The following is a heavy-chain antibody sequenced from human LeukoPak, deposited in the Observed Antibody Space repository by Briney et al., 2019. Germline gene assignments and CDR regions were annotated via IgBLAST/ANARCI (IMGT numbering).Heavy chain of an antibody. V-gene: IGHV1-69*01. Sequence: SSVKVSCKASGGTFTSYAISWVRQAPGQGLEWMGGIIPIFGTANYAQKFQGRVTITADESTSTAYMELSSLRSEDTAVYYCARGAWGFWDQLLFDYWGQGTLVTVSS. CDR2: IIPIFGTA. J-gene: IGHJ4*02. CDR1: GGTFTSYA. CDR3: ARGAWGFWDQLLFDY. D-gene: IGHD3-10*01.